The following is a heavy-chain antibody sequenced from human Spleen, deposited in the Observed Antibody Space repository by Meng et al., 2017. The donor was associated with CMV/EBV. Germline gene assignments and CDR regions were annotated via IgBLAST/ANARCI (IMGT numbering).Heavy chain of an antibody. CDR1: GGSFSGYY. Sequence: QVPLQQWGAGSLKPSETLSLTCAVYGGSFSGYYWSWIRQPPGKGLEWIGEINHSGSTNYNPSLKSRVTISVDTSKNQFSLKLSSVTAADTAVYYCARGYYDSSGYGYWYLDLWGRGTLVTVAS. V-gene: IGHV4-34*01. CDR2: INHSGST. CDR3: ARGYYDSSGYGYWYLDL. J-gene: IGHJ2*01. D-gene: IGHD3-22*01.